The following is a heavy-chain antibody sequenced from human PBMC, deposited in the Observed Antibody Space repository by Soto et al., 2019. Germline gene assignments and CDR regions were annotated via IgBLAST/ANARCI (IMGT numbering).Heavy chain of an antibody. V-gene: IGHV3-30-3*01. CDR3: ARVTQAVAADY. D-gene: IGHD6-19*01. J-gene: IGHJ4*02. Sequence: QVQLVESGGGVVQPGRSLRLSCAASGLTLSNYAMHWVRQAPGKGLEWVAVISYDGSNRYYADSVKGRFTISRDNSKNTLYLQMNSLRAEDTAVYYCARVTQAVAADYWGQGTQVTVSS. CDR1: GLTLSNYA. CDR2: ISYDGSNR.